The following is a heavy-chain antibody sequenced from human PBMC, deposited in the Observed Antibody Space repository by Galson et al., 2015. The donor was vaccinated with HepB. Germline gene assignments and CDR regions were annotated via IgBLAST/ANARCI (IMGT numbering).Heavy chain of an antibody. D-gene: IGHD6-6*01. CDR3: ARAGVFSSIAARPDYFDY. CDR2: ISYDGSNK. V-gene: IGHV3-30*03. CDR1: GFIFSSHG. Sequence: SLRLSCAASGFIFSSHGMHWVRQAPGKGLEWVALISYDGSNKYYADSVKGRFTISRDNSKKILYLQMNSLRAEDTAVYYCARAGVFSSIAARPDYFDYWGHGTLVTVSS. J-gene: IGHJ4*01.